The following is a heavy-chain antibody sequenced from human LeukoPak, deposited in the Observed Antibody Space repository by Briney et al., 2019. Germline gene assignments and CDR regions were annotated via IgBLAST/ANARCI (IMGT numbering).Heavy chain of an antibody. CDR1: GFTFSSYW. D-gene: IGHD4-11*01. J-gene: IGHJ3*02. Sequence: GGSLRLSCAASGFTFSSYWMSWVRQAPGKGLEWVANIKQDGSEKYYVGSVKGRFTISRDNSTNTLYLQMNSLRAEDTAVYYCARERVTAAFDIWGQGTMVTVSS. CDR2: IKQDGSEK. CDR3: ARERVTAAFDI. V-gene: IGHV3-7*01.